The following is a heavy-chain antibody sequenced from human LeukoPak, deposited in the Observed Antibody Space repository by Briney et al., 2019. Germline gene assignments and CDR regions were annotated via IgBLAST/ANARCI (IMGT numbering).Heavy chain of an antibody. J-gene: IGHJ5*02. CDR3: ARVVTPRYCSSTSCYWKGWFDP. D-gene: IGHD2-2*01. Sequence: SVKVSCKASGYTFTSYGISWVRQAPGQGLEWMGGIIASFGTANYAQKFQGRVTISADESSGTAYMELSSLRSEDTAVYYCARVVTPRYCSSTSCYWKGWFDPWGQGTLVTVSS. V-gene: IGHV1-69*13. CDR2: IIASFGTA. CDR1: GYTFTSYG.